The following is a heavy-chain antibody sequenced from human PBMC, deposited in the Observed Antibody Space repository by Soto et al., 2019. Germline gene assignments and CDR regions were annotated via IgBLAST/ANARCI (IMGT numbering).Heavy chain of an antibody. D-gene: IGHD5-12*01. CDR1: GRSFSGYY. CDR3: ARGHSTQRWLSNYPRFEY. J-gene: IGHJ4*02. CDR2: INHSGST. Sequence: SETLSLTCTVYGRSFSGYYWTWIRQPPGKGPEWIGEINHSGSTNYNPSLKSRATISVDTSKNQFSLKLSSVTAADTAVYYCARGHSTQRWLSNYPRFEYWGQGTPVTVSS. V-gene: IGHV4-34*01.